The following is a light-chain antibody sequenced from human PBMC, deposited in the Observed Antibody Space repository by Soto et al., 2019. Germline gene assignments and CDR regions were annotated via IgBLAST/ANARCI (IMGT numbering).Light chain of an antibody. V-gene: IGLV2-14*01. CDR3: SSYTSSSPLV. CDR1: SSDVGGYNY. Sequence: QSVLTQPASVSGSPGQSITISCTGTSSDVGGYNYVSWYQQHPGKAPKLMIYEVSNRPSGVSNRFAGSKSGNTDSLTISGLQAEEEADSYCSSYTSSSPLVFGGGTKVTVL. J-gene: IGLJ3*02. CDR2: EVS.